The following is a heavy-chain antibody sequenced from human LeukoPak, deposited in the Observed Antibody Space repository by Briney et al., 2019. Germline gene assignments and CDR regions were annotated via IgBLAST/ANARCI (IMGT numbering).Heavy chain of an antibody. Sequence: PGGSLRLSCAATGFTFSSYAMSWVRQAPGKGLEWVSAISASGGSTDYADSVKGRFTISRDNSKNTLYLQMNSLRAEDTAVYYCARESEGPFNHYYYYYYGMDVWGQGTTVTVSS. CDR2: ISASGGST. D-gene: IGHD1-14*01. V-gene: IGHV3-23*01. CDR3: ARESEGPFNHYYYYYYGMDV. CDR1: GFTFSSYA. J-gene: IGHJ6*02.